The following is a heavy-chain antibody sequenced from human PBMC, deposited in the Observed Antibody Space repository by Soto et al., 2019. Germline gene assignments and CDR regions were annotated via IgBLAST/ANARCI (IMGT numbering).Heavy chain of an antibody. V-gene: IGHV4-34*01. CDR1: GGSFSGYY. CDR2: INHSGST. Sequence: SDTLSLTCAVYGGSFSGYYWSWIRQPPGKGLEWIGEINHSGSTNYNPSLKSRVTISVDTSKNQFSLKLSSVTAADTAVYYCARGQRGRGYDILTGYYKHYYYYMDVWGKGTTVTVSS. J-gene: IGHJ6*03. D-gene: IGHD3-9*01. CDR3: ARGQRGRGYDILTGYYKHYYYYMDV.